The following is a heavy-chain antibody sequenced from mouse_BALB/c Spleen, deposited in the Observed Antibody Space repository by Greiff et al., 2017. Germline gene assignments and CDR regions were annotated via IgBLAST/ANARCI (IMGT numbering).Heavy chain of an antibody. CDR3: ARYGNYYYAMDY. Sequence: VKLVESGPGLVAPSQSLSITCTVSGFSLTSYGVHWVRQPPGKGLEWLGVIWAGGSTNYNSALMSRLSISKDNSKSQVFLKMNSLQTDDTAMYYCARYGNYYYAMDYWGQGTSVTVSS. D-gene: IGHD2-1*01. J-gene: IGHJ4*01. CDR1: GFSLTSYG. CDR2: IWAGGST. V-gene: IGHV2-9*02.